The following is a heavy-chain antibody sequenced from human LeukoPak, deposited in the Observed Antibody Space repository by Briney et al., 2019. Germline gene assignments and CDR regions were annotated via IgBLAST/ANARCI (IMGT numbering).Heavy chain of an antibody. CDR3: ARSGGRATVVLSFDY. J-gene: IGHJ4*02. V-gene: IGHV4-30-2*01. D-gene: IGHD4-23*01. CDR2: IYHSGST. CDR1: GGSISSGGYY. Sequence: PSETLSLTCTVSGGSISSGGYYWSWIRQPPGKGLEWIGYIYHSGSTYYNPSLKSRVTISVDRSKNQFSLKLSSVTAADTAVYYCARSGGRATVVLSFDYWGQGTLVTVSS.